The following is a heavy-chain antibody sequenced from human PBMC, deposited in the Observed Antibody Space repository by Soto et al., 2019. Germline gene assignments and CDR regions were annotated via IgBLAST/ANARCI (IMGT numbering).Heavy chain of an antibody. V-gene: IGHV3-7*03. J-gene: IGHJ6*02. CDR2: TKQDGSEK. D-gene: IGHD3-3*01. CDR3: ARVGDFWSGYFLYYYYGMDV. CDR1: GFTFSSYW. Sequence: EVQLVESGGGLVQPGGSLRLSCAASGFTFSSYWMSWVRQAPGKGLEWVANTKQDGSEKYYVDSVKGRFTISRDNAKNSLYLQMNSLRAEDTAVYYCARVGDFWSGYFLYYYYGMDVWGQGTTVTVSS.